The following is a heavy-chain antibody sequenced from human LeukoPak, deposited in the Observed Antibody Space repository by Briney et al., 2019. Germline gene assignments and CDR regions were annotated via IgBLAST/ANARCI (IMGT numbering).Heavy chain of an antibody. Sequence: ASVKVSCKASGYTVTSYYMHWVRQAPGQGLEWMGILNPSGGSTSNAQKFQGRATLTRATSTSTVYMELSSLRSEDTAVYYCASVYNYGMDVWGQGTTVIVSS. V-gene: IGHV1-46*01. J-gene: IGHJ6*02. CDR3: ASVYNYGMDV. CDR1: GYTVTSYY. CDR2: LNPSGGST.